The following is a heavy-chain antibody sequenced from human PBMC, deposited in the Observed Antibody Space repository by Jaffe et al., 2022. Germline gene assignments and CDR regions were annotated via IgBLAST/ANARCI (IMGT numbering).Heavy chain of an antibody. CDR2: TYHGGNT. D-gene: IGHD6-13*01. J-gene: IGHJ5*02. V-gene: IGHV4-38-2*01. Sequence: QVQLQESGPGLVKPSETLSLTCGVSGYSISSGYYWGWFRQPPGKGLEYIGSTYHGGNTFYNPSLKSRVTISVDTSKNQFSLKLRSVTAADTAVFYCARARLPGRPAAGWFDPWGQGILVTVSS. CDR1: GYSISSGYY. CDR3: ARARLPGRPAAGWFDP.